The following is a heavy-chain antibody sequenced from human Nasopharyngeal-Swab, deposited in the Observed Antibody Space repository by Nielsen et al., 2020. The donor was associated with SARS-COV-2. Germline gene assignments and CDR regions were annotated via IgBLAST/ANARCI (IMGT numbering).Heavy chain of an antibody. J-gene: IGHJ3*02. Sequence: KVSCKGSGYSFTSYWIGWVRQMPGKGLEWMGIIYPGDSDTTYSPSFQGQVTISADKSINTAYLQWSSLTASDTAMYYCARTAIEGGYYRGDAFDIWGQGTMVTVSS. CDR3: ARTAIEGGYYRGDAFDI. V-gene: IGHV5-51*01. D-gene: IGHD3-22*01. CDR1: GYSFTSYW. CDR2: IYPGDSDT.